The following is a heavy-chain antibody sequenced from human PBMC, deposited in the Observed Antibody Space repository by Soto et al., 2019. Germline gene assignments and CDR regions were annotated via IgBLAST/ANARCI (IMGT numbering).Heavy chain of an antibody. CDR1: GYTFTSYA. V-gene: IGHV1-3*01. CDR3: ATPEYSGSSLDAFDI. CDR2: INAGNGNT. D-gene: IGHD1-26*01. Sequence: ASVKVSCKASGYTFTSYAMHWVRQAPGQRLEWMGWINAGNGNTKYPQKFQGRVTITRDTSASTAYMELSSLRSEDTAVYYCATPEYSGSSLDAFDIWGQGTMVTVSS. J-gene: IGHJ3*02.